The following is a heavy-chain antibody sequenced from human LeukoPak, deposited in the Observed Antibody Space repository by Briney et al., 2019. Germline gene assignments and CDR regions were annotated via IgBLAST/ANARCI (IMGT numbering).Heavy chain of an antibody. CDR2: IIPILGIA. J-gene: IGHJ4*02. V-gene: IGHV1-69*04. Sequence: SVKVSCKASGGTFSSYAIGWVRQAPGQGLEWMGRIIPILGIANYAQKFQGRVTITADKSTSTAYMELSSLRSEDTAVYYCARTPSTAAGTNHFDYWGQGTLVTVSS. CDR1: GGTFSSYA. D-gene: IGHD6-13*01. CDR3: ARTPSTAAGTNHFDY.